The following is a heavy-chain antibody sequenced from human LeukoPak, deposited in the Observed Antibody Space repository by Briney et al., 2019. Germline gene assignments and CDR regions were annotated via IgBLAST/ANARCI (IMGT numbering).Heavy chain of an antibody. CDR1: GYTFTSYG. CDR2: ISAYNGNT. V-gene: IGHV1-18*01. Sequence: ASVKVSCKASGYTFTSYGISWVRQAPGQGLEWMGWISAYNGNTNYAQKLQGRVTMTTDTSTSTAYMELRSLRSDDTAVYYCARLQRGVSEGPPTDWGQGTLVTVSS. D-gene: IGHD3-3*01. CDR3: ARLQRGVSEGPPTD. J-gene: IGHJ4*02.